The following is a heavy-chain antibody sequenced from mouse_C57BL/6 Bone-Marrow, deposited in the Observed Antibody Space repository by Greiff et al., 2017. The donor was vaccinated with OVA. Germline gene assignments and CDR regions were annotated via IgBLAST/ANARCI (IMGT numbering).Heavy chain of an antibody. D-gene: IGHD4-1*01. CDR1: GYTFTSYT. Sequence: QVQLQQSGAELARPGASVKMSCKASGYTFTSYTMHWVKQRPGQGLEWIGYINPISGYTKYNQKFKDKATLTADKSSSTAYMQLSSLTSEDSAVYFCARRTGHYAMDYWGQGTSVTVSS. J-gene: IGHJ4*01. CDR3: ARRTGHYAMDY. V-gene: IGHV1-4*01. CDR2: INPISGYT.